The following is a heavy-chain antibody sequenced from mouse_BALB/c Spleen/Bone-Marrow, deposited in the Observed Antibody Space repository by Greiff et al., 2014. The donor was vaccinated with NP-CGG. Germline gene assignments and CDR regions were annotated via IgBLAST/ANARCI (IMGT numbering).Heavy chain of an antibody. Sequence: EVKLMESGGGLVQPGGSLRLSCATSGFTFTDYYMNWVRQPPGKALEWLAFIRNKAYGYTTEYSASVKGRFTISRDNSQNILYLQMNTLRAEDSATYYCARDMGGLLFDSWGQGTLSQSPQ. J-gene: IGHJ2*01. D-gene: IGHD1-1*01. CDR1: GFTFTDYY. V-gene: IGHV7-3*02. CDR2: IRNKAYGYTT. CDR3: ARDMGGLLFDS.